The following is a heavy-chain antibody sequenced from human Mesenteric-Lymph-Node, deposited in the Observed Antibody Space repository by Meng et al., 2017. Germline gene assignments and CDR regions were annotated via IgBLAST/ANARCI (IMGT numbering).Heavy chain of an antibody. J-gene: IGHJ4*02. V-gene: IGHV4-4*02. CDR2: IYHSGIT. CDR1: GGSISSSNW. Sequence: LQEPGPGLVKPSGTLSLTCAVSGGSISSSNWWSWVRQPPGKGLEWIGKIYHSGITIYNPSLKRRVTMSVDNSKNQFSLKLNSMTAADTAVYYCARDPTGGEDHQRVWGQGTLVTVSS. D-gene: IGHD1-14*01. CDR3: ARDPTGGEDHQRV.